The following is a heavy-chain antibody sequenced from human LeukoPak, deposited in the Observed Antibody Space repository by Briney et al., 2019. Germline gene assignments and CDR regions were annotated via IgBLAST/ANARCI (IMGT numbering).Heavy chain of an antibody. D-gene: IGHD7-27*01. Sequence: PSQTLSLTCTVSGDSISSADYYWTWIRQPPGKGLEWIGYIYYSGSTNFNPSLKSRVTMSIDTPKNEFSLKLSFMTAADTAVYYCATQVNWGSRAVFDFWGQGALVTVSS. V-gene: IGHV4-61*08. J-gene: IGHJ4*02. CDR2: IYYSGST. CDR3: ATQVNWGSRAVFDF. CDR1: GDSISSADYY.